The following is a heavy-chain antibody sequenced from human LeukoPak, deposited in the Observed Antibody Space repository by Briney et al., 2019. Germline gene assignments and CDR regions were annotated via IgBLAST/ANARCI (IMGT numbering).Heavy chain of an antibody. CDR3: AVTLRGIAVAGSSIFDY. V-gene: IGHV3-23*01. CDR1: GFTFGSYA. D-gene: IGHD6-19*01. J-gene: IGHJ4*02. Sequence: GGSLRLSCAASGFTFGSYAMSWVRQAPGKGLEWVSAISGSGGSTYYADSVKGRFTISRDNSKNTLYLQMNSLRAEDTAVYYCAVTLRGIAVAGSSIFDYWGQGTLVTVSS. CDR2: ISGSGGST.